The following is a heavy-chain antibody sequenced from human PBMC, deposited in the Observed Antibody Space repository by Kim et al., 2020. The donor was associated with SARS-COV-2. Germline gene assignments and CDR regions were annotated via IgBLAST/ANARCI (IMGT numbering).Heavy chain of an antibody. Sequence: GESLKISCKGSGYSFTSYWIGWVRQMPGKGLEWMGIIYPGDSDTRYSPSFQGQVTISADKSISTAYLQWSSLKASDTAVYYCARTMATVIVVVPAATSNWFDPWGHGTLVTVSS. J-gene: IGHJ5*02. V-gene: IGHV5-51*01. CDR2: IYPGDSDT. D-gene: IGHD2-2*01. CDR1: GYSFTSYW. CDR3: ARTMATVIVVVPAATSNWFDP.